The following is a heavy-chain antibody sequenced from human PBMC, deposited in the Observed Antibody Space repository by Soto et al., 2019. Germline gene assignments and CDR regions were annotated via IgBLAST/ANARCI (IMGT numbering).Heavy chain of an antibody. D-gene: IGHD2-2*01. J-gene: IGHJ4*02. CDR3: ASPREYQLLFDY. V-gene: IGHV3-21*01. CDR2: ISSSSSYI. CDR1: GFTFSSYS. Sequence: GGSLRLSCAASGFTFSSYSMNWARQAPGKGLEWVSSISSSSSYIYYADSVKGRFTISRDNAKNSLYLQMNSLRAEDTAVYYCASPREYQLLFDYWGQGTLVTVSS.